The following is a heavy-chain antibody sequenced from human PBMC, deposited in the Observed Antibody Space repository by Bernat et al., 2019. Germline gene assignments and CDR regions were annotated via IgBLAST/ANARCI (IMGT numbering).Heavy chain of an antibody. D-gene: IGHD4-17*01. J-gene: IGHJ1*01. CDR3: AREGTPNGYGELVYFQH. V-gene: IGHV3-33*01. CDR2: IWYDGSNK. Sequence: QVQLVESGGGVVQPGRSLRLSCAASGFTFSSYGMHWVRQAPGKGLEWVAVIWYDGSNKYYADSVKGRFTISRDNSKNKLYLQMNSQRAEDTAVYYCAREGTPNGYGELVYFQHWGQGTLVTVSS. CDR1: GFTFSSYG.